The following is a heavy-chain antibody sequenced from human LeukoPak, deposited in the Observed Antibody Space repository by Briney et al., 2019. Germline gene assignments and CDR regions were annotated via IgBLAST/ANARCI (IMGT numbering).Heavy chain of an antibody. J-gene: IGHJ3*02. CDR1: GGTFSSYA. D-gene: IGHD1-20*01. V-gene: IGHV1-69*05. CDR3: ARAWNAVTGIDAFDI. Sequence: ASVKVSCKASGGTFSSYAISWVRQAPGQGLEWMGGIIPIFGTANYAQKFQGRVTITTDESTSTAYMELSSLRSVDTAVYYCARAWNAVTGIDAFDIWGQGTMVTVSS. CDR2: IIPIFGTA.